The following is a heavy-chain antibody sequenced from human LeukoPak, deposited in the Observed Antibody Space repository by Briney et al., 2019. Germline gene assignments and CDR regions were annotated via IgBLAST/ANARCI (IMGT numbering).Heavy chain of an antibody. CDR2: IYHSGST. Sequence: SETLSLTCTVSGGSISSGGYYWSWIRQPPGKGLEWIGYIYHSGSTYYNPSLKSRVTISVDRSKNQFSLKLSSVTAADTAVYYCASLIVVVPAAHRGDAFDIWGQGTMVTVSS. V-gene: IGHV4-30-2*01. D-gene: IGHD2-2*01. CDR3: ASLIVVVPAAHRGDAFDI. J-gene: IGHJ3*02. CDR1: GGSISSGGYY.